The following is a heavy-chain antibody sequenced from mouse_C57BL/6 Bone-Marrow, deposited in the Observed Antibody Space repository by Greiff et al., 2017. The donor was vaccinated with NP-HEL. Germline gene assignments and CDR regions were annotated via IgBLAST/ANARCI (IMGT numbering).Heavy chain of an antibody. D-gene: IGHD4-1*01. CDR2: ISSGGSYT. CDR1: GFTFSSYG. V-gene: IGHV5-6*01. J-gene: IGHJ4*01. CDR3: ARQTGKKGYAMDY. Sequence: EVQLVESGGDLVKPGGSLKLSCAASGFTFSSYGMSWVRKTPDKRLEWVATISSGGSYTYYPDSVKGRFTISRDNAKNTLYLQMSSLKSEDTAMYYCARQTGKKGYAMDYWGQGTSVTVSS.